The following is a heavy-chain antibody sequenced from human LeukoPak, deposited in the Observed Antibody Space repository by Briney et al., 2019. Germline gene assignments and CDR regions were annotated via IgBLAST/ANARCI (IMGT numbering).Heavy chain of an antibody. CDR2: ITASGTAM. V-gene: IGHV3-48*02. J-gene: IGHJ4*02. D-gene: IGHD2-2*01. CDR1: GFTFSSYS. Sequence: GGSLRLSCAASGFTFSSYSMNWVRQAPGKGLEWVSHITASGTAMFYADSVKGRFTISRDNAKNSLYLQMNSLRDEDTAVYYCARGRNQLLGYFDYWGQGTLVTVSS. CDR3: ARGRNQLLGYFDY.